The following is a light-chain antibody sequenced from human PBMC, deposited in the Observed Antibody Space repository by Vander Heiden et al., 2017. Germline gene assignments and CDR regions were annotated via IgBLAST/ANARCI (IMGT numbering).Light chain of an antibody. CDR2: EDS. V-gene: IGLV3-21*02. CDR3: QVWDSSSDHHV. Sequence: SYVLTQPPSVSVAPGQTARITCGGNNIGSKSVHWYQQKPGQAPVLVVYEDSDRPSGIPERFSGSNSGKTDTLTIRRVEAGDEADYYCQVWDSSSDHHVFGGGTKLTVL. CDR1: NIGSKS. J-gene: IGLJ2*01.